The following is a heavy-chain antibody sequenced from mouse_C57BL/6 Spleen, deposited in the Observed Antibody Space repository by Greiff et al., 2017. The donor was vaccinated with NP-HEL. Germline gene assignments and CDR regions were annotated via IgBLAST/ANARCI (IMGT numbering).Heavy chain of an antibody. CDR2: IYPGDGDT. CDR1: GYAFSSSW. D-gene: IGHD1-1*01. V-gene: IGHV1-82*01. Sequence: VQLQQSGPELVKPGASVKISCKASGYAFSSSWMNWVKQRPGKGLEWIGRIYPGDGDTNYKGKFKGKATLTADKSSSTAYMQLSSLTSEDSAVYFCAVPGYGSGGSYYVDYWGQGTTLTVSS. J-gene: IGHJ2*01. CDR3: AVPGYGSGGSYYVDY.